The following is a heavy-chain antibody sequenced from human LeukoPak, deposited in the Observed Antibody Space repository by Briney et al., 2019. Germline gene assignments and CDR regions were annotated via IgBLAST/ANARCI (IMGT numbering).Heavy chain of an antibody. Sequence: PGGSLRLSCAASGFTFGTYAMSWVRQAPGKGLEWVSAISGGGYNTYYADSVKGRFTISRDNSKNTLYLQMNSLRDEDTAIYYCANLFRLGESLSWGQGTLVTVSS. CDR3: ANLFRLGESLS. CDR2: ISGGGYNT. V-gene: IGHV3-23*01. D-gene: IGHD3-16*01. CDR1: GFTFGTYA. J-gene: IGHJ5*02.